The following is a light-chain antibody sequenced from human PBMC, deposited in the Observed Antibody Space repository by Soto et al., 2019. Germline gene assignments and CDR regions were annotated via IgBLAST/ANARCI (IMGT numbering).Light chain of an antibody. CDR2: GAS. V-gene: IGKV3-15*01. Sequence: EIVMTQSPATLSVSPGERATLSCRASQSVSSNLAWYQQKPGQAPRLLIYGASTRATGTPARFSGSGSGTGFTLTHRRPQSEDFGVYYCQQYNNWPRTFGQGTKVEIK. J-gene: IGKJ1*01. CDR3: QQYNNWPRT. CDR1: QSVSSN.